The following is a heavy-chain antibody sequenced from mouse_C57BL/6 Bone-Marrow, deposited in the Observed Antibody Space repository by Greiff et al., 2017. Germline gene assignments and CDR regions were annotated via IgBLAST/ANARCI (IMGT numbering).Heavy chain of an antibody. Sequence: VQVVESGPELVKPGASVKISCKASGYTFTSYGISWVKQRTGQGLEWIGEIYPRSGNTYYNEKFKGKATLTADKSSSTAYMELRSLTSEDSAVYFCARLNPYYFDYWGQGTTLTVSS. J-gene: IGHJ2*01. CDR3: ARLNPYYFDY. CDR1: GYTFTSYG. D-gene: IGHD1-3*01. CDR2: IYPRSGNT. V-gene: IGHV1-81*01.